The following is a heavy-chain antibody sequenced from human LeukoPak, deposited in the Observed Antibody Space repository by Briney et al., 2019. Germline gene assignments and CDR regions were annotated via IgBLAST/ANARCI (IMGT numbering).Heavy chain of an antibody. V-gene: IGHV3-23*01. J-gene: IGHJ4*02. CDR1: TLTFSSYA. CDR3: ATARGGY. D-gene: IGHD2-15*01. Sequence: PGGSLRLSCAASTLTFSSYAMSWVRQAPGKGLEWVSGTTTSGGTAYYADSVKGRFTISRDNSKNTLSLQMTSLRAEDTAVYYCATARGGYWGQGTLVTVSS. CDR2: TTTSGGTA.